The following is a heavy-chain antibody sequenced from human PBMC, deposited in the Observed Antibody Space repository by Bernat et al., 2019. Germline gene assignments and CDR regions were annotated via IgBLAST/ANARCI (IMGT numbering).Heavy chain of an antibody. V-gene: IGHV3-15*07. CDR2: IKSNTDGGTT. J-gene: IGHJ5*02. D-gene: IGHD3-10*01. CDR3: TTDPGQRIIMVRGVIGVVDDP. CDR1: GFTFSNAW. Sequence: EVQLVESGGGLVKPGGSLRLSCAASGFTFSNAWMNWVRQAPGKGLEWVGRIKSNTDGGTTDYAAPVKGRFTISRDDSKNTLYLQMNSLKTEEPAVNYCTTDPGQRIIMVRGVIGVVDDPWGQGTLVTVSS.